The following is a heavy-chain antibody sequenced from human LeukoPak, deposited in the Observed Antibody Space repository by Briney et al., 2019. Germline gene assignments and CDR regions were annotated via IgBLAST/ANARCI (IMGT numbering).Heavy chain of an antibody. D-gene: IGHD5-24*01. Sequence: GGSLRLSCAASGFTFSNYAMHWVRQAPGKGLEWVTLISYSGDNTYSADSVKGRFTFSRDKSKNTLYLQMNSLRPEDSAVYYCASDPRDGGQNVWGEGTTVTVSS. J-gene: IGHJ6*04. V-gene: IGHV3-30*04. CDR3: ASDPRDGGQNV. CDR2: ISYSGDNT. CDR1: GFTFSNYA.